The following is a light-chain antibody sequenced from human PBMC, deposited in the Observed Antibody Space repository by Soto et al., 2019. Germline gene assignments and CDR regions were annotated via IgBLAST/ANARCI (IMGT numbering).Light chain of an antibody. Sequence: QSVLTQPASVSGSPGQSITISCTGTSSDVGGYNYVSWYQQHPGKAPKLMIYDVSNRPSGVSNRFSGSKSGNTASLTISGLQAEAEADYYCSSYTSSTWVFGGGTKLTVL. V-gene: IGLV2-14*01. J-gene: IGLJ3*02. CDR1: SSDVGGYNY. CDR2: DVS. CDR3: SSYTSSTWV.